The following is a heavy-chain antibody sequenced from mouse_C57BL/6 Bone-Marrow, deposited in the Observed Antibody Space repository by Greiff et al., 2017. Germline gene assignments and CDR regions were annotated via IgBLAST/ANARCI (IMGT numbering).Heavy chain of an antibody. Sequence: VQLKESGPELVKPGASVKISCKASGYSFTGYYMNWVKQSPEKSLEWIGEINPSTGGTTYNQKFKAKATLTVDKSSSTAYMQLKSLTSEDSAVYYSARSSPPGGSSSYWYFDVWGTGTTVTVSS. D-gene: IGHD1-1*01. CDR2: INPSTGGT. J-gene: IGHJ1*03. CDR3: ARSSPPGGSSSYWYFDV. CDR1: GYSFTGYY. V-gene: IGHV1-42*01.